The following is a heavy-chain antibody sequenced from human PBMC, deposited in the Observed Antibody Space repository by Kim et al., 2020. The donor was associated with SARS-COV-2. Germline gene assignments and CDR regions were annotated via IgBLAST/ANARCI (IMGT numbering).Heavy chain of an antibody. CDR2: I. D-gene: IGHD2-8*01. CDR3: ARDNGSRGWDY. J-gene: IGHJ4*02. V-gene: IGHV3-21*01. Sequence: IYYADSVKGRFTISRDNAKNSLYLQMNSLRAEDTAVYYCARDNGSRGWDYWGQGTLVTVSS.